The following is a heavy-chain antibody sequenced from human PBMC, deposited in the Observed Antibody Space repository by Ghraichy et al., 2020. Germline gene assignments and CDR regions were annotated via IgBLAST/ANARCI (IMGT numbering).Heavy chain of an antibody. CDR3: AKDRGSGSWNYYYMDV. J-gene: IGHJ6*03. CDR2: ISGSGGST. CDR1: GFTFSSYA. Sequence: GGSLRLSCAASGFTFSSYAMSWVRQAPGKGLEWVSAISGSGGSTYYADSVKGRFTISRDNSKNTLYLQMNSLRAEDTAVYYCAKDRGSGSWNYYYMDVWGKGTTVTVSS. D-gene: IGHD3-10*01. V-gene: IGHV3-23*01.